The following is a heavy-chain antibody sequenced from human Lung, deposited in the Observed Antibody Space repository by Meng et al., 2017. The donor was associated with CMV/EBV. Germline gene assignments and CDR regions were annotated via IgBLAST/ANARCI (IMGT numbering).Heavy chain of an antibody. Sequence: GALRLSCAASGFTFDDYGMSWVRQAPGKGLEWVSGINGNGGSTGYADSVKGRFTISRDNAKNSLYLQMNSLRAEDTALYYCARDTYSSSAGAYFDYWGQGTLVTVSS. V-gene: IGHV3-20*04. CDR1: GFTFDDYG. D-gene: IGHD6-6*01. CDR3: ARDTYSSSAGAYFDY. J-gene: IGHJ4*02. CDR2: INGNGGST.